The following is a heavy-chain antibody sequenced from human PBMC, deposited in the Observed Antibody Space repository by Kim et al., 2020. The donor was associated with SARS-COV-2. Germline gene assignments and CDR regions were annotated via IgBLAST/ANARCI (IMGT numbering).Heavy chain of an antibody. CDR1: GFTFSSYA. CDR3: AKDRAELLPPVPSDY. J-gene: IGHJ4*02. CDR2: VSAGGSST. V-gene: IGHV3-23*01. Sequence: GGSLRLSCAASGFTFSSYAMNWVRQAPGKGLEWVSSVSAGGSSTYYADSVKGRFTISRDNSRDTLYLQMSSLRAEDTAVYYCAKDRAELLPPVPSDYWGQGTLVTVSS. D-gene: IGHD3-22*01.